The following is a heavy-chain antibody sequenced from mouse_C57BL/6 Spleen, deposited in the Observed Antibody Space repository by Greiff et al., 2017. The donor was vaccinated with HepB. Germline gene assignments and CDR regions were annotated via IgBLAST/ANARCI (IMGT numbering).Heavy chain of an antibody. Sequence: VQLQQSGPELVKPGASVKISCKASGYSFTGYYMNWVKQSPEKSLEWIGEINPSTGGTTYNQKFKAKATLTVDKSSSTAYMQLKSLTSEDSAVYYCARSRRTTVVPDYWGQGTTLTVSS. CDR2: INPSTGGT. D-gene: IGHD1-1*01. V-gene: IGHV1-42*01. CDR3: ARSRRTTVVPDY. CDR1: GYSFTGYY. J-gene: IGHJ2*01.